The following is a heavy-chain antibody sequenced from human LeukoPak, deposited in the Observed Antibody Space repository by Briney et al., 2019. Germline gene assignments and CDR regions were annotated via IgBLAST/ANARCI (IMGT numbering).Heavy chain of an antibody. CDR3: ARDPPRGGCCAFDY. CDR2: IKQDGSEK. CDR1: GFTFSSYG. Sequence: PGGSLRLSCAASGFTFSSYGMHWVRQAPGKGLEWVANIKQDGSEKYYVDSVKGRFTISRDNTKNSLYLQMNSLRAEDTAVYYCARDPPRGGCCAFDYWGQGTLVTVSS. J-gene: IGHJ4*02. V-gene: IGHV3-7*01. D-gene: IGHD2-21*02.